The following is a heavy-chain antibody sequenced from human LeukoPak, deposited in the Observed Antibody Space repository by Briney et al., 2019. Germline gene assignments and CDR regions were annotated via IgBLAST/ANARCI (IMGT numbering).Heavy chain of an antibody. D-gene: IGHD3-10*01. CDR2: IRYDGSNK. Sequence: GGSLRLSCAASGFTFSSYGMHWVRQAPGKGLEWVAFIRYDGSNKHYADSVKGRFTISRDNSKNTLYLQMNSLRAEDTAVYYCAKDPRITMVRGVPLYWGQGTLVTVSS. V-gene: IGHV3-30*02. J-gene: IGHJ4*02. CDR1: GFTFSSYG. CDR3: AKDPRITMVRGVPLY.